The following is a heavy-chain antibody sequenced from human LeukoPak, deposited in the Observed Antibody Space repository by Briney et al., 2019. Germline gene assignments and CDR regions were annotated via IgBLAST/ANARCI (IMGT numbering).Heavy chain of an antibody. D-gene: IGHD3-3*01. CDR2: IYSGRTI. Sequence: SETLFLTCTISAASIRSSSHHWGWIRQSPGKGLEWIGSIYSGRTIYYSPSLNSRVTISVVTSKDQFILQLNSVTAADTAVYYCVRHDGRGGSTMGAFDSWGQGSLVTVSS. J-gene: IGHJ5*01. V-gene: IGHV4-39*01. CDR3: VRHDGRGGSTMGAFDS. CDR1: AASIRSSSHH.